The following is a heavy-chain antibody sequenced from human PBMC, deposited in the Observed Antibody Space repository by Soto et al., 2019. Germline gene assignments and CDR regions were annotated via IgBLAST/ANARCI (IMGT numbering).Heavy chain of an antibody. D-gene: IGHD6-13*01. CDR2: IIPVFGPP. CDR1: RGTFTTDA. CDR3: VRGGHNSGWYRTFDF. Sequence: GASVKVSCKSSRGTFTTDAISWVRQAPGQGLEWMGVIIPVFGPPTYAQRFQGRVTISADESTSTAHLELSNLRSEDTAIYYCVRGGHNSGWYRTFDFCGQGPLVTVSS. J-gene: IGHJ4*02. V-gene: IGHV1-69*13.